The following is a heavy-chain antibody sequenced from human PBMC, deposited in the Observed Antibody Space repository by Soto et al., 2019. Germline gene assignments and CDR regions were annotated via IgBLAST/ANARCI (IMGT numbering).Heavy chain of an antibody. J-gene: IGHJ4*02. CDR2: ISYDGSNK. CDR1: GFTFSSYA. D-gene: IGHD3-3*01. CDR3: AKERPVLRFLEWPLDY. V-gene: IGHV3-30-3*01. Sequence: PGGSLRLSCAASGFTFSSYAMHWVRQAPGKGLEWVAVISYDGSNKYYADYVKGRFTISRDNSKNTLYLQMNSLRAEDTAVYYCAKERPVLRFLEWPLDYWGQGTLVTVSS.